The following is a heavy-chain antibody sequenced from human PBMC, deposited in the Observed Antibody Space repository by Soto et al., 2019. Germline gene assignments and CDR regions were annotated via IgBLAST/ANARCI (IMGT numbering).Heavy chain of an antibody. CDR1: GLCTFSRYW. J-gene: IGHJ3*02. D-gene: IGHD5-12*01. V-gene: IGHV3-7*04. Sequence: GGSLRLSCVASGLCTFSRYWMSWVRQVPGQGLEWVANIKEDGSEKYYVDSVKGRFTISRDNAKTSVYLQMNSLKTEDTAVYYCTRAYNGYPPGAFDIWGQGTMVTVSS. CDR2: IKEDGSEK. CDR3: TRAYNGYPPGAFDI.